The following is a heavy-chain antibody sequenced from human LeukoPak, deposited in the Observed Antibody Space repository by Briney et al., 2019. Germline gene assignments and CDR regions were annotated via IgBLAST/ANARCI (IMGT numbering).Heavy chain of an antibody. D-gene: IGHD3-3*01. CDR2: IRYDGSNK. Sequence: GGSLRLSCAASGFTFSSYGMHWVRQAPGKGLEWVAFIRYDGSNKYYADSVKGRFTISRDNSKNTLYLQMNSLRTEDTAVYYCAREGYNYDFWSGYYYYSDYWGQGTLVTVSS. J-gene: IGHJ4*02. V-gene: IGHV3-30*02. CDR3: AREGYNYDFWSGYYYYSDY. CDR1: GFTFSSYG.